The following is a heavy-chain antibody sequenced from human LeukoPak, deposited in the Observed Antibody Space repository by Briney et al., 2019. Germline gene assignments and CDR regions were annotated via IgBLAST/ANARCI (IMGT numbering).Heavy chain of an antibody. J-gene: IGHJ6*02. Sequence: SETLSLTCAVYGGSFSGYYWSWIRQPPGKGLEWIGEINHSGSTNYNPSLKSRVTISVDTSKNQFSLKLSSVTAADTAVYYCARDFKGYSSSSGGYYYYHGMDVWGQGTTVTVSS. CDR3: ARDFKGYSSSSGGYYYYHGMDV. CDR1: GGSFSGYY. V-gene: IGHV4-34*01. CDR2: INHSGST. D-gene: IGHD6-6*01.